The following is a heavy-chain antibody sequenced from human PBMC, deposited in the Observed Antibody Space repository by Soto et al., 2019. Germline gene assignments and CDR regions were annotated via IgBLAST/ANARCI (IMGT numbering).Heavy chain of an antibody. Sequence: GGSLRLSCLASGFTFSDFAMTWVRHVPGRGLEWVASLDGAGGSTYYAESVRGRFSISRDNSQNTLFLQMKRLTVDDTAIYYCAAPRDEYGSGVSWFTYGMDIWGQGTMVTVSS. J-gene: IGHJ6*02. V-gene: IGHV3-23*01. CDR1: GFTFSDFA. CDR2: LDGAGGST. CDR3: AAPRDEYGSGVSWFTYGMDI. D-gene: IGHD3-10*01.